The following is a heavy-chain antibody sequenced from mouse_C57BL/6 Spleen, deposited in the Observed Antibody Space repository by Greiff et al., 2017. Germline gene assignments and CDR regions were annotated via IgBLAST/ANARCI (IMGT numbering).Heavy chain of an antibody. D-gene: IGHD2-4*01. V-gene: IGHV1-62-2*01. Sequence: QVHVKQSGAELVKPGASVKLSCKASGYTFTEYTIHWVKQRSGQGLEWIGWFYPGSGSIKYNEKLQDKAPLTAAKSSSTVYMELSRFTSEDYAVYFCARHEVGGIYYDYAPWFAYWGQGTLVTVSA. CDR3: ARHEVGGIYYDYAPWFAY. CDR2: FYPGSGSI. CDR1: GYTFTEYT. J-gene: IGHJ3*01.